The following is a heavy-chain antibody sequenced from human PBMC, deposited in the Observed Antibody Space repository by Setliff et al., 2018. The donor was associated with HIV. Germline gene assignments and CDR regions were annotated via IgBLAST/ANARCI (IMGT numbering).Heavy chain of an antibody. D-gene: IGHD3-10*01. J-gene: IGHJ4*02. Sequence: SETLSLTCNVSGGSISSDSYYWGWIRQPPGKGLEWIGSFHHSGSASYNPSLRSRVTISVDKSKNQFSLKLTSVTAADTAVYYCARGGGRETYWGQGTLVTVSS. V-gene: IGHV4-39*07. CDR1: GGSISSDSYY. CDR2: FHHSGSA. CDR3: ARGGGRETY.